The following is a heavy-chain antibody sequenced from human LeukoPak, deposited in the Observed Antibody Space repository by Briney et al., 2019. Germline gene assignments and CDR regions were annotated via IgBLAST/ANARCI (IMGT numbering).Heavy chain of an antibody. Sequence: GGSLRLSCAASGFTFSDYYMSWIRQAPGKGLEWVSSISSSSRDINYADPVKGRFTISRDNAWNSLYLQMNSLRAEDTAVYYCARDSDSSGHYYMDYFDYWGQGALVTVSS. J-gene: IGHJ4*02. CDR1: GFTFSDYY. CDR3: ARDSDSSGHYYMDYFDY. D-gene: IGHD3-22*01. V-gene: IGHV3-11*06. CDR2: ISSSSRDI.